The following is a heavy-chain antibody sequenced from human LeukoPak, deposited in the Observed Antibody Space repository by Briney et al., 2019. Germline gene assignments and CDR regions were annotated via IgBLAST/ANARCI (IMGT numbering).Heavy chain of an antibody. CDR3: AGLTYYYGSGRVHHFDP. D-gene: IGHD3-10*01. Sequence: SETLSLTCTVSGGSISSGDYYWSWIRQPPGKGLEWIGYIYYSGSTYYNPSLKSRVTISVDTSKNQFSLKLSSVTAADTAVYYCAGLTYYYGSGRVHHFDPWGQGTLVTVFS. CDR2: IYYSGST. J-gene: IGHJ5*02. CDR1: GGSISSGDYY. V-gene: IGHV4-30-4*01.